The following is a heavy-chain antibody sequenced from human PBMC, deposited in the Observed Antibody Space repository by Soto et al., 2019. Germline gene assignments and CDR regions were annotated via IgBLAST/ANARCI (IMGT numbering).Heavy chain of an antibody. J-gene: IGHJ4*02. CDR3: VKAVYLLDFDY. CDR1: GFTFSSYA. D-gene: IGHD1-20*01. Sequence: GGSLRLSCAASGFTFSSYAMTGVRQAPGKGLEWVSTISGTGGNTYYADSVKGRFTISRDNSKNTVYLQMNSLRAEDTAVYYCVKAVYLLDFDYWGQGTLVTVSS. V-gene: IGHV3-23*01. CDR2: ISGTGGNT.